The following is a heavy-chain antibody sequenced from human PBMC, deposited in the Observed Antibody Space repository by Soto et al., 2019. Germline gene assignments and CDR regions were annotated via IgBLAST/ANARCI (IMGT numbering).Heavy chain of an antibody. V-gene: IGHV4-59*01. CDR3: ARPTYNSGSPFDY. J-gene: IGHJ4*02. D-gene: IGHD1-20*01. CDR2: IYYSGST. CDR1: GGSISSYY. Sequence: TSETLSLTCTVSGGSISSYYWSWIRQPPGKGLEWIGYIYYSGSTNYNPSLKSRVTISVDTSKNQFSLKLSSVTAADTAAYYCARPTYNSGSPFDYWGQGTLVTVSS.